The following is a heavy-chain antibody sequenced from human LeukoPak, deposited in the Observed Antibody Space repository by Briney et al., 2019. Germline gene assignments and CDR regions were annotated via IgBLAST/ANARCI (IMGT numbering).Heavy chain of an antibody. CDR1: GYTFTGYY. CDR3: ARQRGGQYEDAFDI. V-gene: IGHV1-2*02. CDR2: INPNSGVT. Sequence: ASVKVSCKASGYTFTGYYMQWVRQAPGQGLEWMGWINPNSGVTNYAQKFQGRVTMTRDTSTSTVYMELSSLRSEDTAVYYCARQRGGQYEDAFDIWGQGTVVTVSS. J-gene: IGHJ3*02. D-gene: IGHD2-8*01.